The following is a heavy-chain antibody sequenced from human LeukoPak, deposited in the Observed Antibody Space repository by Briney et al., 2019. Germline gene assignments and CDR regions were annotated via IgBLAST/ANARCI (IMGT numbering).Heavy chain of an antibody. CDR2: ISSSGSTI. V-gene: IGHV3-11*01. CDR1: GFTFSDYY. J-gene: IGHJ5*02. D-gene: IGHD2-15*01. CDR3: AKDFRYRGGNNCYGWFDP. Sequence: GGSLRLSCAASGFTFSDYYMSWMRQAPGKGLEWVSYISSSGSTIYYADSVKGRFPISRDNAKNTLYLQMSSLRAEDTAIYFCAKDFRYRGGNNCYGWFDPWGQGTLVTVSS.